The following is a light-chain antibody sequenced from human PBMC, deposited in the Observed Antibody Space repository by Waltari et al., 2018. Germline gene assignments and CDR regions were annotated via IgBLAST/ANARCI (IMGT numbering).Light chain of an antibody. Sequence: IVLTQAPATLSLSTGEVATLSCRASQSVSSQLVWYQQKRGQAPRLLIYDASNRATGIPARFSGSGSGTDFTLTISSLEPEDFAVYYCQQCNNSPPTFGQGTKVEIK. CDR1: QSVSSQ. CDR2: DAS. J-gene: IGKJ1*01. CDR3: QQCNNSPPT. V-gene: IGKV3-11*01.